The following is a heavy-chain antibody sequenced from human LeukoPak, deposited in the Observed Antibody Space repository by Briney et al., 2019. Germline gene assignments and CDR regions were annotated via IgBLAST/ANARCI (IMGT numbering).Heavy chain of an antibody. CDR2: IIPILGIA. Sequence: ASVKVSCKASGGTFSSYTISWVRQARGQGLVWMGRIIPILGIANYAQKFQGRVTITADKSTSTAYMELSSLRSEDTAVYYCARDGAECSSTSCQPYYFDYWGQGTLVTVSS. CDR3: ARDGAECSSTSCQPYYFDY. D-gene: IGHD2-2*01. CDR1: GGTFSSYT. J-gene: IGHJ4*02. V-gene: IGHV1-69*04.